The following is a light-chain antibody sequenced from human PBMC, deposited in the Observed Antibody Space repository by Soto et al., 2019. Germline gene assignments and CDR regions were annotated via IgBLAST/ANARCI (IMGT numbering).Light chain of an antibody. Sequence: EIVMTQSPATLSVSPGESATLSCRASQSVTSNLAWYQQKPGQAPRLLIYDTSIRATGIPARFSGSGSGTEFTLTISSLQSEDFAVYYCQQYNNWPPGSFGPGTKVDI. CDR3: QQYNNWPPGS. CDR1: QSVTSN. J-gene: IGKJ3*01. CDR2: DTS. V-gene: IGKV3-15*01.